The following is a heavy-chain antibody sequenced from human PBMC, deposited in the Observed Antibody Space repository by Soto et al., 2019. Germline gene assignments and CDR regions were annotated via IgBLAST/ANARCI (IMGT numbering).Heavy chain of an antibody. CDR3: ARQNPLSGYGYGLGGYYFDS. D-gene: IGHD5-12*01. CDR1: GGSINTDYW. V-gene: IGHV4-4*02. J-gene: IGHJ4*02. Sequence: ASETLSLTCGVSGGSINTDYWWSWVRQAPGKALEWIGEVHHSGTTNYIQSLKTRITMSVDKSVNQVSLDLTSVAAADTAVYYCARQNPLSGYGYGLGGYYFDSWGQGTLVTVSS. CDR2: VHHSGTT.